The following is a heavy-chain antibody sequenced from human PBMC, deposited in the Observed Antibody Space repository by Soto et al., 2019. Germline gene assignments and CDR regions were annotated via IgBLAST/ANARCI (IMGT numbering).Heavy chain of an antibody. CDR2: ISFGGST. CDR1: GGSITSTGYY. J-gene: IGHJ3*02. CDR3: ARDLRGGYDAFDI. Sequence: QVQLQESGQGLVKPSQTLSLTCTVSGGSITSTGYYWSWIRQHPEKGLEWIGYISFGGSTYYNPSLKSRVAISMDTSKTQFSLKLSYVTGADTAVYYCARDLRGGYDAFDIWGQGTMVTVSS. V-gene: IGHV4-31*03. D-gene: IGHD1-26*01.